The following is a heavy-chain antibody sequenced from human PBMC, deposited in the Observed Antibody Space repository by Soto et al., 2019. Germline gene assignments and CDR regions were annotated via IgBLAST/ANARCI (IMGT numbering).Heavy chain of an antibody. V-gene: IGHV4-30-4*01. J-gene: IGHJ4*02. Sequence: QVQLQESGPGLVKPSQTLSLTCTVSGGSISSGDYSWRGIRQPPGKGLEWIGYIYYSGSTYYNPSLKSRVTISVDTSKNQFSLKLSSVTAADTAVYYCARVGGFGATTIDYWGQGTLVTVSS. D-gene: IGHD3-10*01. CDR2: IYYSGST. CDR1: GGSISSGDYS. CDR3: ARVGGFGATTIDY.